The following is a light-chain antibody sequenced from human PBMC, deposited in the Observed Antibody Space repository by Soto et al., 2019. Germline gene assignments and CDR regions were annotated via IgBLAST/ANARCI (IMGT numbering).Light chain of an antibody. CDR3: QRYNNWPPYT. Sequence: EIVMTQSPATLSLSPGERATLSCRASQSVSSYLAWYQQKPGQAPRLLIYGASTRATGIPARFSGSGSGTEFPLTISRLQSEDFAVYYCQRYNNWPPYTFGQGTKVEIK. CDR1: QSVSSY. V-gene: IGKV3D-15*01. J-gene: IGKJ2*01. CDR2: GAS.